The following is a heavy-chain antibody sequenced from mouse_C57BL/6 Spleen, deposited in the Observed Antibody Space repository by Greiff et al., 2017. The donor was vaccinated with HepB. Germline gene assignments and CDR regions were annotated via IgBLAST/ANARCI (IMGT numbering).Heavy chain of an antibody. CDR3: ARRALEGYYFDY. CDR1: GFNIKDYY. CDR2: IDPEDGET. J-gene: IGHJ2*01. D-gene: IGHD3-3*01. Sequence: EVQLQQSGAELVKPGASVKLSCTASGFNIKDYYMHWVKQRPEQGLEWIGRIDPEDGETKYAPKFQGQATITADTSSNTTYLQLSSLTSEHTAVYYCARRALEGYYFDYWGQGTTLTVAS. V-gene: IGHV14-2*01.